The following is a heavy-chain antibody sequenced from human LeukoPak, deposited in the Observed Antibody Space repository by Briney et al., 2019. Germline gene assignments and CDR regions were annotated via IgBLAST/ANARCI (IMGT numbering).Heavy chain of an antibody. J-gene: IGHJ3*02. CDR3: ARGLDYNWNPQDAFDI. Sequence: ASVKVSCKASGYTFTGYYMHWVRQAPGQGLEWMGRINPNSGGTNYAQKFQGRVTMTRDTSISTAYMELSRLRSDDTAVYYCARGLDYNWNPQDAFDIWGQGTMVTVSS. D-gene: IGHD1-20*01. CDR1: GYTFTGYY. CDR2: INPNSGGT. V-gene: IGHV1-2*06.